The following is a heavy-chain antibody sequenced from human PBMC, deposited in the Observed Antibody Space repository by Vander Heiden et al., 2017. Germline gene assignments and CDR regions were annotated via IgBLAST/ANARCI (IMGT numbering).Heavy chain of an antibody. V-gene: IGHV3-23*01. CDR2: IRGGGDST. CDR3: AKAGEFSSGWYRYFDS. J-gene: IGHJ4*02. CDR1: GFTFSSYT. Sequence: EVQLLESGGGLVQPGGSLRLSCAAPGFTFSSYTLSRVRQDPGKGMEWVSAIRGGGDSTFHADSVGGRFTVSRDSSTNTLYLLMNNLRAEDTAVYYCAKAGEFSSGWYRYFDSWGQGTLVTVSS. D-gene: IGHD6-19*01.